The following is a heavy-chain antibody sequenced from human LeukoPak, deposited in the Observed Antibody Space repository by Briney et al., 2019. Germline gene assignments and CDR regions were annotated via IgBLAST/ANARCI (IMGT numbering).Heavy chain of an antibody. CDR2: IYTSGST. Sequence: SQTLSLTCTVSGGSISSGSYYWSWIRQPAGKGLEWIGRIYTSGSTNYNPSLKSRVTISVDTSKNQFSLKLSSVTAADTAVYYCARAQSYCSSTSCYYYYYYMDVWGKGTTVTVSS. D-gene: IGHD2-2*01. CDR3: ARAQSYCSSTSCYYYYYYMDV. J-gene: IGHJ6*03. V-gene: IGHV4-61*02. CDR1: GGSISSGSYY.